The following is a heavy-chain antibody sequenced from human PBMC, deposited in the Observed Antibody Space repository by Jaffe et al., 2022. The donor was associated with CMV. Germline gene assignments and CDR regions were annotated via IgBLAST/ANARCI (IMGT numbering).Heavy chain of an antibody. J-gene: IGHJ6*02. CDR2: ISYDGSNK. Sequence: QVQLVESGGGVVQPGRSLRLSCAASGFTFSSYGMHWVRQAPGKGLEWVAVISYDGSNKYYADSVKGRFTISRDNSKNTLYLQMNSLRAEDTAVYYCAKETNSSSYWDYYYYGMDVWGQGTTVTVSS. V-gene: IGHV3-30*18. CDR1: GFTFSSYG. D-gene: IGHD6-6*01. CDR3: AKETNSSSYWDYYYYGMDV.